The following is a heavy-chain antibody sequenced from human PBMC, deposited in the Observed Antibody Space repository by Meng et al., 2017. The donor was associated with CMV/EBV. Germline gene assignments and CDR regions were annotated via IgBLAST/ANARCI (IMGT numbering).Heavy chain of an antibody. CDR3: ARSIAARQRWFDP. D-gene: IGHD6-6*01. J-gene: IGHJ5*02. Sequence: GESLKISCAASGFTFSSYWMHWVRQAPGKGLEWVSRINSDGSSTSYADSVKGRFTISRDNAKNTLYLQMNSLRAEDTAVYYCARSIAARQRWFDPWGQGTLVTVSS. CDR1: GFTFSSYW. CDR2: INSDGSST. V-gene: IGHV3-74*01.